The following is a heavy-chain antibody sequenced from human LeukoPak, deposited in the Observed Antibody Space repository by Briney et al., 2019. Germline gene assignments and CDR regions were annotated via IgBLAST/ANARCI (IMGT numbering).Heavy chain of an antibody. CDR1: GYTLTGYY. J-gene: IGHJ4*02. D-gene: IGHD3-22*01. Sequence: ASVKVSCKASGYTLTGYYMHWVRQAPGQGLEWMGRINPNSGGTNYAQKFQGRVTMNRDTSISTDYMELNRMRSGHTAEYYRARGAGYYYRGYWGQGTLVTVSS. CDR3: ARGAGYYYRGY. CDR2: INPNSGGT. V-gene: IGHV1-2*06.